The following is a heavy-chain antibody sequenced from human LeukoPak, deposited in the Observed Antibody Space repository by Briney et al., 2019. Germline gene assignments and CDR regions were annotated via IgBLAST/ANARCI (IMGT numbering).Heavy chain of an antibody. CDR2: IYYSGST. D-gene: IGHD5-12*01. CDR1: GGSISSYH. CDR3: ARGRLRTASDS. Sequence: PSETLSLTCTVSGGSISSYHWSWIRQPPGKGLEWIGYIYYSGSTNYNPSLKSRVTISVDTSKNQFSLKLSSVTAADTAVYYCARGRLRTASDSWGQGTLVTVSS. V-gene: IGHV4-59*08. J-gene: IGHJ4*02.